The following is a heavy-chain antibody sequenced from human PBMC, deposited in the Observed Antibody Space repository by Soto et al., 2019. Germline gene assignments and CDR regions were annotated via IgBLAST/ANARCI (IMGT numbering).Heavy chain of an antibody. Sequence: PGGSLRLSCAASGFTFSSYSMNWVRQAPGKGLEWVSSISSSSSYIYYADSVKGRFTISRDNAKNSLYLQMNSLRAEDTAVYYCARYCTNGVCYTGNWFDPWGQGTLVTLSS. V-gene: IGHV3-21*01. CDR3: ARYCTNGVCYTGNWFDP. CDR1: GFTFSSYS. J-gene: IGHJ5*02. CDR2: ISSSSSYI. D-gene: IGHD2-8*01.